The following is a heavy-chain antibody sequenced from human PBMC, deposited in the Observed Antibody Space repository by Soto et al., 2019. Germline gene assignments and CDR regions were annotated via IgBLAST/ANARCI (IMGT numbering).Heavy chain of an antibody. CDR2: IYYTGST. CDR1: GGAISGNY. CDR3: ARYYCSGGSCNSNFDY. V-gene: IGHV4-59*01. J-gene: IGHJ4*02. D-gene: IGHD2-15*01. Sequence: KASETLSLTCTVSGGAISGNYWSWIRQPPGKGLEWIGYIYYTGSTNYNPSLKSRVTISVDMSKNHFSLNLSSVTAADTAVYYCARYYCSGGSCNSNFDYWGQGTLVTVSS.